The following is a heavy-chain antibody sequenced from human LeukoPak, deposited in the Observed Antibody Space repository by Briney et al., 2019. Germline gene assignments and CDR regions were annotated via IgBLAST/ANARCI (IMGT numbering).Heavy chain of an antibody. CDR3: AISGLGFGEFRGLDY. D-gene: IGHD3-10*01. CDR2: IFSSGPT. Sequence: GGSLRLSCAASGFNVSNNYMNWVRRAPGKGLEWVSVIFSSGPTYYADSVKGRFTISRDTSKNALYLQMNSLRAEDTAVYYCAISGLGFGEFRGLDYWGQGTLVTVSS. J-gene: IGHJ4*02. V-gene: IGHV3-53*01. CDR1: GFNVSNNY.